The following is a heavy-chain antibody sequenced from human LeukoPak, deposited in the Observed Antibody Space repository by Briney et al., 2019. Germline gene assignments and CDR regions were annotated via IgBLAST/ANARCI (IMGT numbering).Heavy chain of an antibody. Sequence: SVKVSCKASGGTFSNYAISWVRQAPGQGLEWMGGIIPIFGTANYAQKSRGRVTITADKSTRTAYMELSSLRSEDTAVYYCARAQGLWFGELLLVGFGYWGQGTLVTVSS. D-gene: IGHD3-10*01. CDR2: IIPIFGTA. J-gene: IGHJ4*02. CDR1: GGTFSNYA. CDR3: ARAQGLWFGELLLVGFGY. V-gene: IGHV1-69*06.